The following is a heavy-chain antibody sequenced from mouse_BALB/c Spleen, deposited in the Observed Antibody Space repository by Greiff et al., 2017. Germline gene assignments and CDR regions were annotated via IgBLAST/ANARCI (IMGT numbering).Heavy chain of an antibody. J-gene: IGHJ4*01. CDR3: ARDQDYDYYAMDY. CDR2: INSNGGST. Sequence: EVQGVESGGGLVQPGGSLKLSCAASGFTFSSYGMSWVRQTPDKRLELVATINSNGGSTYYPDSVKGRFTISRDNAKNTLYLQMSSLKSEDTAMYYCARDQDYDYYAMDYWGQGTSVTVSS. CDR1: GFTFSSYG. D-gene: IGHD1-1*02. V-gene: IGHV5-6-3*01.